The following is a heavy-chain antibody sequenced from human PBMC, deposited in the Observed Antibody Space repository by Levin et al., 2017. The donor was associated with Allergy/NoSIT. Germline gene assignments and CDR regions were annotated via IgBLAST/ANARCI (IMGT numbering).Heavy chain of an antibody. Sequence: PSETLSLTCAVYGGSFSGYYWSWIRQPPGKGLEWIGEINHSGSTNYNPSLKSRVTISVDTSKNQFSLKLSSVTAADTAVYYCARNRIIAVAGFCWFDPWGQGTLVTVSS. J-gene: IGHJ5*02. CDR1: GGSFSGYY. CDR3: ARNRIIAVAGFCWFDP. CDR2: INHSGST. V-gene: IGHV4-34*01. D-gene: IGHD6-19*01.